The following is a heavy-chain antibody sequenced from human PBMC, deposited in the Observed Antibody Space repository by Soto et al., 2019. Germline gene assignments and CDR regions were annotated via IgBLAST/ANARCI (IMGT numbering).Heavy chain of an antibody. CDR2: INPNSGGT. V-gene: IGHV1-2*04. CDR3: ARATVDNYYYGMDV. Sequence: VKVSCKASGYTFTGYYMHWVRQAPGQGLEWMGWINPNSGGTNYAQKFQGWVTMTRDTSISTAYMELSRLRSDDTAVYYCARATVDNYYYGMDVWGQGTTVTVSS. J-gene: IGHJ6*02. CDR1: GYTFTGYY. D-gene: IGHD4-17*01.